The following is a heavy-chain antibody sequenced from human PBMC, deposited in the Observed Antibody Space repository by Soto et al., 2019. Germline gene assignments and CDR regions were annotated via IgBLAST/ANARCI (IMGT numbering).Heavy chain of an antibody. V-gene: IGHV3-30-3*01. CDR2: IAYDGSNK. CDR3: ARDLRGNYYDSSGYLEV. D-gene: IGHD3-22*01. CDR1: GFTFTSYA. Sequence: QVQLVESGGGVVQPGRSLRLSCAASGFTFTSYAMHWVRQAPGKGLEWVAVIAYDGSNKYYADSVKGRFTISRDNSKNTRYLQMNSLRAEDTAVYYCARDLRGNYYDSSGYLEVWGQGTLVTVSS. J-gene: IGHJ4*02.